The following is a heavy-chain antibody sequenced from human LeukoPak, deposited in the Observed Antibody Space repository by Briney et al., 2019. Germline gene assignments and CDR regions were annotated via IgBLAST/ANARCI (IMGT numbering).Heavy chain of an antibody. J-gene: IGHJ4*02. V-gene: IGHV4-38-2*02. CDR1: GYSISSGYY. CDR2: IYHSGST. Sequence: SETLSLTCTVSGYSISSGYYWGWIRQPPGKGLEWIGSIYHSGSTYYNPSLKSRVTISVDTSKNQFSLKLSSVTATDTAVYYCARDVLENSTRFDYWGQGTLVTVSS. D-gene: IGHD2/OR15-2a*01. CDR3: ARDVLENSTRFDY.